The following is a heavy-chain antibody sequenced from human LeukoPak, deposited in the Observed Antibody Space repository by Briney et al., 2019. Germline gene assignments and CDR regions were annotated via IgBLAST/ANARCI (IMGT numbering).Heavy chain of an antibody. CDR2: ISSNGGST. J-gene: IGHJ1*01. CDR3: VKGRRIAVAGEYFQH. CDR1: GFTFSSYA. V-gene: IGHV3-64D*09. Sequence: GGSLRLSCSASGFTFSSYAMHWVRQAPGKGLEYVSAISSNGGSTYYADSVKGRFTISRDNSKNTLYLQMSSLRAEGTAVYYCVKGRRIAVAGEYFQHWGQGTLVTVSS. D-gene: IGHD6-19*01.